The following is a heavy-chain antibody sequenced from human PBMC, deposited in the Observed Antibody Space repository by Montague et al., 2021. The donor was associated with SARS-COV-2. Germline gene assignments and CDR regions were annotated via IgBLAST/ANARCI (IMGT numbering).Heavy chain of an antibody. CDR1: GGCFSGYY. CDR3: ARGPTNNIGMVATRLDY. V-gene: IGHV4-34*01. CDR2: INHSGST. Sequence: SETLSLTCAVYGGCFSGYYWNWIRQPPGKGLEWIGEINHSGSTNYNPSLKSRVTISVDTSNNQFSLKLTSVTAADTAVYYCARGPTNNIGMVATRLDYWGQGTLVTVSS. J-gene: IGHJ4*02. D-gene: IGHD5-12*01.